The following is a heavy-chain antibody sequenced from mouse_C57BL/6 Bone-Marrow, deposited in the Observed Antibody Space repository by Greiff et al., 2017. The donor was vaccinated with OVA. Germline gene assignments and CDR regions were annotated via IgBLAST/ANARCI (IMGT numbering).Heavy chain of an antibody. CDR1: GYAFSSYW. CDR3: ARGNLRAHWYFDV. J-gene: IGHJ1*03. V-gene: IGHV1-80*01. CDR2: IYPGDGDT. D-gene: IGHD2-1*01. Sequence: QVQLKESGAELVKPGASVKISCKASGYAFSSYWMNWVKQRPGKGLEWIGQIYPGDGDTNYNGKFKGKATLTADKSSSTAYMQLSSLTSEDSAVYFCARGNLRAHWYFDVWGTGTTVTVSS.